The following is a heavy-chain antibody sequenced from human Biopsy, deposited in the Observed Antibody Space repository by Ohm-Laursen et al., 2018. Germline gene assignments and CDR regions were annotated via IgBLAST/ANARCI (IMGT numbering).Heavy chain of an antibody. CDR2: VSIRSSDI. V-gene: IGHV3-21*01. CDR1: GFVFSTYT. D-gene: IGHD2-2*01. Sequence: SRRLSCAASGFVFSTYTMNWVRQPPGEGLEWVSSVSIRSSDIYYADSVKGRFTISRDNAKNSLFLHMNSLRAEDTAVYYCSRESALKWYQSLSFFNVMDVWGQGTPVTVSS. J-gene: IGHJ6*02. CDR3: SRESALKWYQSLSFFNVMDV.